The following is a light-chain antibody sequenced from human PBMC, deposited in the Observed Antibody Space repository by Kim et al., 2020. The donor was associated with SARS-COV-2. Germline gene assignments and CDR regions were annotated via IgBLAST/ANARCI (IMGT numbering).Light chain of an antibody. Sequence: QSVLTQPPSVSGAPGQRVTISCTGSSSNIGAGYAVHWYQQLPGTAPKLLIYGSSNRPSGVPDRFSGSKSGTSASLAIAGLQAEDEADYYCQSYDSSLSVYVFGTGTKVTVL. CDR3: QSYDSSLSVYV. CDR1: SSNIGAGYA. CDR2: GSS. V-gene: IGLV1-40*01. J-gene: IGLJ1*01.